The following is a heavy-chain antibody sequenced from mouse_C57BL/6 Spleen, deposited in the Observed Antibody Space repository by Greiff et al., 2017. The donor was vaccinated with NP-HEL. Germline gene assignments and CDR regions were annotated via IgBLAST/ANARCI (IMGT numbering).Heavy chain of an antibody. J-gene: IGHJ3*01. V-gene: IGHV1-15*01. CDR3: TRLPVGPAWFAY. CDR2: IDPETGGT. Sequence: QVQLQQSGAELVRPGASVTLSCKASGYTFTDYEMHWVKQTPVHGLEWIGAIDPETGGTAYNQKFKGKAILTADKSSSTAYMELRSLTSEDSAVYYCTRLPVGPAWFAYWGQGTLVTVSA. CDR1: GYTFTDYE. D-gene: IGHD1-1*02.